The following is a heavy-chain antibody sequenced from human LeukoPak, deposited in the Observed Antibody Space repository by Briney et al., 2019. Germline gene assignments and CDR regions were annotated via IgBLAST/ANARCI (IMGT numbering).Heavy chain of an antibody. CDR3: ARHNYYDISGYYYY. Sequence: GASLRLSCAASGFTFSDYYMSWIRQPPGKGLEWVSYISSSGSTIYYADSVKGRFTISRDNAKNSLYLQMNSLRAEDTAVYYCARHNYYDISGYYYYWGQGNLVTVSS. CDR2: ISSSGSTI. D-gene: IGHD3-22*01. CDR1: GFTFSDYY. V-gene: IGHV3-11*01. J-gene: IGHJ4*02.